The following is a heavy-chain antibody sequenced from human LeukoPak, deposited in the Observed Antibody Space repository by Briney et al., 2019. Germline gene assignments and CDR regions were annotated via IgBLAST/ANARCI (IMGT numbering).Heavy chain of an antibody. CDR1: GGSISSSSYY. Sequence: SETLSLTCTVSGGSISSSSYYWGWIRQPPGKGLEWIGSIYYSGSTYYNPSLKSRVTISVDTSKNQFSLKLSSVTAADTAVYYCARDLEQLATGYWGQGTLVTVSS. CDR2: IYYSGST. J-gene: IGHJ4*02. V-gene: IGHV4-39*07. D-gene: IGHD6-6*01. CDR3: ARDLEQLATGY.